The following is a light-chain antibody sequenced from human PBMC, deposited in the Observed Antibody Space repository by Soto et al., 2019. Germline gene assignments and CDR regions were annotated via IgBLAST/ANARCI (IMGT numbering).Light chain of an antibody. J-gene: IGKJ1*01. CDR3: QQYYSTPQT. CDR1: QRVLYSSNNKNY. Sequence: DILMTQSPDSLAVSLGEGASINCTSSQRVLYSSNNKNYLAWSQQKPGQPPKLLIDWASTRESGVPDRVSGSGSGTDVTRTISSLQAEDVAVYDCQQYYSTPQTFGQGTKVEIK. CDR2: WAS. V-gene: IGKV4-1*01.